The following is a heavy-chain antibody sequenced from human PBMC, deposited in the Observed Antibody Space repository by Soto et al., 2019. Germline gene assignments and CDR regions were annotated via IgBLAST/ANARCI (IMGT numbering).Heavy chain of an antibody. J-gene: IGHJ6*02. CDR3: ARDGKQWPYFYGMDV. Sequence: QVQLVQSGAEVKKPGSSVKVSCKASGGTFKSYGISWVRQAPGQGLEWTGGIIPIFGATKYAQNFQGRVTITADESTTTAYMELSSLRSEDTAVYYCARDGKQWPYFYGMDVWGQGTTVTVSS. CDR1: GGTFKSYG. V-gene: IGHV1-69*01. CDR2: IIPIFGAT. D-gene: IGHD6-19*01.